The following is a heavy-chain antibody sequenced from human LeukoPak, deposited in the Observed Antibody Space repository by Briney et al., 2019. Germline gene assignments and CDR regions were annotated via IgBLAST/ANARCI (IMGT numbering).Heavy chain of an antibody. CDR2: IWYDGSSQ. V-gene: IGHV3-33*08. D-gene: IGHD2-8*01. CDR3: AREKYCTSTDCLHGRFYFNS. Sequence: PGGSLRLSCAASGFTFRSYGMHWVRQAPGKGLEWVAVIWYDGSSQYYADSVKGRFTISRDNSENTLYLQMNTLRADDTAVYYCAREKYCTSTDCLHGRFYFNSWGQGTLVTVSS. J-gene: IGHJ4*02. CDR1: GFTFRSYG.